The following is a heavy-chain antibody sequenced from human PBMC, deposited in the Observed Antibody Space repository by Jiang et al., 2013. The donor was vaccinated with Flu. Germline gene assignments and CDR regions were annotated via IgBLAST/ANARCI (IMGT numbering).Heavy chain of an antibody. Sequence: GPGLVKPSETLSLTCTVSGGSISSSSYYWGWIRQPPGKGLEWIGSIYYSGSTYYNPSLKSRVTISVDTSKNQFSLKLSSVTAADTAVYYCARLGPGIAAAGTNWGQGTLVTVSS. J-gene: IGHJ4*02. CDR2: IYYSGST. D-gene: IGHD6-13*01. CDR3: ARLGPGIAAAGTN. V-gene: IGHV4-39*01. CDR1: GGSISSSSYY.